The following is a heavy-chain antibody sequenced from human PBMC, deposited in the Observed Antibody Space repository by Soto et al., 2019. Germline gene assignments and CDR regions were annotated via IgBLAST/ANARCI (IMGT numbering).Heavy chain of an antibody. CDR2: IYYSGST. Sequence: SETLSLTCAVYGGSISSYYWSWIRQPPGKVLEWIGYIYYSGSTNYNPSLKSRVTISVDRSKNQFSLKLSSVTAADTAVYYCARTYCSSTSCPLDYWGQGTLVTVSS. V-gene: IGHV4-59*01. D-gene: IGHD2-2*01. CDR1: GGSISSYY. J-gene: IGHJ4*02. CDR3: ARTYCSSTSCPLDY.